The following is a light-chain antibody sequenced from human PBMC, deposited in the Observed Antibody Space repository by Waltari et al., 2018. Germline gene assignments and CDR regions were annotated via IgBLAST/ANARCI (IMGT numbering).Light chain of an antibody. Sequence: EIVLTQSPGTLSLSPGERATLTCRASQSVSRSLAWYQQKHGQAPRLLINDASTRATGIPDRFSGSGSGTDFSLTISRLEPEDFAVYYCQKYVSLPATFGQGTKVEIK. CDR2: DAS. CDR3: QKYVSLPAT. V-gene: IGKV3-20*01. CDR1: QSVSRS. J-gene: IGKJ1*01.